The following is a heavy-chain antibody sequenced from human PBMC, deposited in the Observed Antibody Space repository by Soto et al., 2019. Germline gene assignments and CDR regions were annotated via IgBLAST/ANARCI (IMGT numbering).Heavy chain of an antibody. J-gene: IGHJ4*02. CDR1: GGSFGGYY. V-gene: IGHV4-34*01. D-gene: IGHD6-13*01. Sequence: MSSETLSLTCAVSGGSFGGYYWSWIRQPPGKGLEWIGEVNHSGSTNYNPSLKSRVTISVDISKDQLSLKLSSLTAADTAVYYCARGRITGYSSSWSYWGQGTLVTVSS. CDR2: VNHSGST. CDR3: ARGRITGYSSSWSY.